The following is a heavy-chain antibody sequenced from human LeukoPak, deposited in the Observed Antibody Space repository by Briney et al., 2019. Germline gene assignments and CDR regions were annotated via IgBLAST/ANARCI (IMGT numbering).Heavy chain of an antibody. D-gene: IGHD3-3*01. CDR3: ARPEGFWSGYYFDY. CDR1: GFTFSSYW. CDR2: INSDGSST. J-gene: IGHJ4*02. V-gene: IGHV3-74*01. Sequence: GGSLRLSCAASGFTFSSYWMHWVRQAPGKGLVWVSRINSDGSSTSYADSVKGRFTISRDNSKNTLYLQMNSLRAEDTAVYYCARPEGFWSGYYFDYWGQGTLVTVSS.